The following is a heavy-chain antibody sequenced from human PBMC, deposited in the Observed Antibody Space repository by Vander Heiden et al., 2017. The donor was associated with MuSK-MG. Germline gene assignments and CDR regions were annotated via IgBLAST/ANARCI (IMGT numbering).Heavy chain of an antibody. CDR2: INHSGST. CDR1: GGSFSGYY. V-gene: IGHV4-34*01. Sequence: QVQLQQWGAGLLKPSETLSLTCAVYGGSFSGYYWSWIRQPPGKGLEWIGEINHSGSTNYNPSLKSRVTISVDTSKNQFSLKLSSVTAADTAVYYCARIQLEWLLYRGDGYYMDVWGKGTTVTVSS. CDR3: ARIQLEWLLYRGDGYYMDV. J-gene: IGHJ6*03. D-gene: IGHD3-3*01.